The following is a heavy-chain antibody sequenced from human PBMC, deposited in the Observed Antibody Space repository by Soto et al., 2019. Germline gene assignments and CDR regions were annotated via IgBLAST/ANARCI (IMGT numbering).Heavy chain of an antibody. Sequence: QVQLVESGGGVVQPGRSLRLSCAASGFTFSSYGMHWVRQAPGKGLEWVAVIWYDGSNKYYADSVKGRFTISRDNSKNTLYLQMNSLRAEDTAVCYCARGWHYGSGSPPDYCGQGTLVTVSS. CDR3: ARGWHYGSGSPPDY. CDR2: IWYDGSNK. CDR1: GFTFSSYG. V-gene: IGHV3-33*01. J-gene: IGHJ4*02. D-gene: IGHD3-10*01.